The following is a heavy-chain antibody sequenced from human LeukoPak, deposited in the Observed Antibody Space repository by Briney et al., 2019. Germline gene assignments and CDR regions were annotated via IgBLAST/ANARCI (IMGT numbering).Heavy chain of an antibody. CDR3: ARGGYYGSGSDDAFDI. V-gene: IGHV4-4*07. J-gene: IGHJ3*02. D-gene: IGHD3-10*01. CDR1: GGSISSYY. CDR2: IYTSGST. Sequence: TSETLSLTCTVSGGSISSYYWSWIRQPAGKGLEWIGRIYTSGSTNYNPSLKSRVAISEDTSKNQFSLNLSSVTAADTAVYYCARGGYYGSGSDDAFDIWGQGTMVTVSS.